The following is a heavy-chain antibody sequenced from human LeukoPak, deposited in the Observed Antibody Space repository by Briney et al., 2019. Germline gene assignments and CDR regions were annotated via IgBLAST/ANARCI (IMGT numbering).Heavy chain of an antibody. CDR1: GGSISSGSYY. CDR2: IYTSGST. D-gene: IGHD3-10*01. J-gene: IGHJ4*02. Sequence: SGTLSLTCTVSGGSISSGSYYWSWIRQPAGKGLEWIGRIYTSGSTNYNPSLKSRVTISVDTSKNQFSLKLSSVTAADTAVYYCARESGSELLWFGELSYYFDYWGQGTLVTVSS. CDR3: ARESGSELLWFGELSYYFDY. V-gene: IGHV4-61*02.